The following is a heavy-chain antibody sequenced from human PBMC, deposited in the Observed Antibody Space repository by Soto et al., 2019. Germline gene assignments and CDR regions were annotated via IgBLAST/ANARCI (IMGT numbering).Heavy chain of an antibody. Sequence: GGSLRLSCAASGFTFSSYAMHWVRQAPGKGLEWVAVISYDGSNKYYADSVKGRFTISRDNSKNTLYLQMNSLRAEDTAVYYCASIAAVKIDYWGQGTLVTVSS. V-gene: IGHV3-30-3*01. CDR2: ISYDGSNK. CDR3: ASIAAVKIDY. CDR1: GFTFSSYA. D-gene: IGHD6-13*01. J-gene: IGHJ4*02.